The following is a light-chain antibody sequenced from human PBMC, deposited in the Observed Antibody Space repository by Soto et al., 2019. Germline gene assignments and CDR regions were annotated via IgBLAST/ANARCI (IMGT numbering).Light chain of an antibody. V-gene: IGLV2-14*01. CDR2: DVS. CDR3: SSYTSSSTLVV. CDR1: SSYVGGYNY. J-gene: IGLJ2*01. Sequence: QSALTQPASVSWSPGQSITISCTGTSSYVGGYNYVSWYQQHPGKAPKLMIYDVSNRPSGVSNRFSGSKSGNTASLTISGLQAEDEADYYCSSYTSSSTLVVFGGGTKLTV.